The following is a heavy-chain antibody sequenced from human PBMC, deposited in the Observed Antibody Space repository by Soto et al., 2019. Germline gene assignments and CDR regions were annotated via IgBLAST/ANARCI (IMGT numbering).Heavy chain of an antibody. D-gene: IGHD2-2*01. V-gene: IGHV3-74*01. CDR1: GFTLSNYW. Sequence: GGSLRLSCAASGFTLSNYWMHWARQAPGKGLVWVSRISSDGSSTNYADSVKGRFTISRGNAKNTLHLQMNSLRAEDTAVYYCARVPYCSSSSCYSYFDSWGQGTLVTVSS. J-gene: IGHJ4*02. CDR3: ARVPYCSSSSCYSYFDS. CDR2: ISSDGSST.